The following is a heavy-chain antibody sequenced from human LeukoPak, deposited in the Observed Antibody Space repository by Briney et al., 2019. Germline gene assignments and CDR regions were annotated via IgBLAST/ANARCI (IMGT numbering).Heavy chain of an antibody. J-gene: IGHJ4*02. CDR1: GFTFSKYT. V-gene: IGHV3-23*01. Sequence: GGCLRLSSVASGFTFSKYTMSWVRQAPGKGLEWVSGISGSGASTYSADFVKGRFTISRDTSKNTLYLQLNSLRAEDTAVYYCAKGGVSYTYYFDCWGQGTLVTVSS. CDR3: AKGGVSYTYYFDC. D-gene: IGHD2-8*01. CDR2: ISGSGAST.